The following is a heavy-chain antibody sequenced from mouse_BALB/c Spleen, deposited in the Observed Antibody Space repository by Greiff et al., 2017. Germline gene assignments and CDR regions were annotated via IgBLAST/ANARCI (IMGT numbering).Heavy chain of an antibody. Sequence: VQLQESGPGLVAPSQSLSITCTVSGFSLTGYGVNWVRQPPGKGLEWLGMIWGDGSTDYNSALKSRLSISKDNSKSQVFLKMNSLQTDDTARYYCARDQDYYGSSSYAMDYWGQGTSVTVSS. V-gene: IGHV2-6-7*01. J-gene: IGHJ4*01. CDR1: GFSLTGYG. CDR2: IWGDGST. CDR3: ARDQDYYGSSSYAMDY. D-gene: IGHD1-1*01.